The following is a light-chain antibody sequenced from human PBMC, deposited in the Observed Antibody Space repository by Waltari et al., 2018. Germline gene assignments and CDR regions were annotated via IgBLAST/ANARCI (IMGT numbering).Light chain of an antibody. CDR1: QAVSTTS. Sequence: IVLTQSPGSLSLSPGERATLSCRASQAVSTTSLNWYQQKPGQAPRLLIYGASSRATGIPDRFSGSGSGTDFTLTISRLEPEDFAVYYCQQYDSIVLTFGGGTRVEI. CDR3: QQYDSIVLT. CDR2: GAS. J-gene: IGKJ4*01. V-gene: IGKV3-20*01.